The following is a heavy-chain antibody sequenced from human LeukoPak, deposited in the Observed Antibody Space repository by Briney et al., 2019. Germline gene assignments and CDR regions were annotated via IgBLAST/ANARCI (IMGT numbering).Heavy chain of an antibody. J-gene: IGHJ4*02. Sequence: PGGSLRLSCAASGFTFSSYAMHWVRQAPGKGLEWVAVISYDGSNKYYADSVKGRFTISRDNSKNTLYLQMNSLRAEDTAVYYCAKDFRVVVISSNFDYRGQGTLVTVSS. CDR2: ISYDGSNK. CDR3: AKDFRVVVISSNFDY. CDR1: GFTFSSYA. D-gene: IGHD3-22*01. V-gene: IGHV3-30*04.